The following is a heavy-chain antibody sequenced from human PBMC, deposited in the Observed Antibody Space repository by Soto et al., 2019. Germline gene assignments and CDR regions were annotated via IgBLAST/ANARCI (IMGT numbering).Heavy chain of an antibody. CDR1: GFIFSSYS. CDR2: ISSSASII. D-gene: IGHD6-13*01. V-gene: IGHV3-48*02. J-gene: IGHJ4*02. Sequence: EVQLVESGGGLVQPGGSLRLSCAASGFIFSSYSVNWVRQAPWKGLEWVSFISSSASIIYYADSVKGRFTISRDNAKNSLYLQMNSLRDEDTAVYYCARGYTSSGSFFDYWGQGTLVTVSA. CDR3: ARGYTSSGSFFDY.